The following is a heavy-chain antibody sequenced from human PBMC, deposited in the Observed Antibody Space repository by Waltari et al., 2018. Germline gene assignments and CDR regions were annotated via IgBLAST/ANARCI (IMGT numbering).Heavy chain of an antibody. CDR1: GYTFTSYG. V-gene: IGHV1-18*01. D-gene: IGHD3-22*01. Sequence: HVQLLQSGAEVKKPGASVKVSCKASGYTFTSYGISWVRQAPGQGLEWMGWISAYNRKTNFAQKVHDRVTMTTVTPTSTAYMELRSLRSDDTAVYYCAVNLYYYDSSKWDSSATAYDYWGQGTLVTVSS. J-gene: IGHJ4*02. CDR3: AVNLYYYDSSKWDSSATAYDY. CDR2: ISAYNRKT.